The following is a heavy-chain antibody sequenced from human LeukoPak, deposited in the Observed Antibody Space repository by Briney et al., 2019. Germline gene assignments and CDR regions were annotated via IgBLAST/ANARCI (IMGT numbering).Heavy chain of an antibody. D-gene: IGHD1-26*01. CDR2: IKQDGSEK. J-gene: IGHJ3*02. CDR1: GFTFSSYW. Sequence: GGSLRLSCAASGFTFSSYWMSWVRQAPGKGLEWVANIKQDGSEKYYVDSVKGRFTISRDNAKNSLYLQMNSLRAEDTAVYYCARDAYSGSDAFDIWGQGTMVTVSS. CDR3: ARDAYSGSDAFDI. V-gene: IGHV3-7*01.